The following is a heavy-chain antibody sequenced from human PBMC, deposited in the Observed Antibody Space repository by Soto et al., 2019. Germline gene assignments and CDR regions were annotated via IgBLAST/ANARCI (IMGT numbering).Heavy chain of an antibody. CDR1: GFTFSSYA. J-gene: IGHJ6*02. D-gene: IGHD3-10*01. V-gene: IGHV3-30-3*01. CDR3: ARYLKLTFDYGMDV. Sequence: GESLKISCAASGFTFSSYAMHWVRQAPGKGLEWVAVISYDGSNKYYADSVKGRFTISRDNSKNTLYLQMNSLRAEDTAVYYCARYLKLTFDYGMDVWGQGTTVTVSS. CDR2: ISYDGSNK.